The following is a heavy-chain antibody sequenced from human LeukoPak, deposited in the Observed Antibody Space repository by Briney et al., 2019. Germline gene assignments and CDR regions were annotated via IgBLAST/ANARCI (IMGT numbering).Heavy chain of an antibody. J-gene: IGHJ4*02. CDR1: GYTFTAYY. CDR3: ARGGQWLGTGVLSY. V-gene: IGHV1-2*02. D-gene: IGHD6-19*01. CDR2: INPNSGGT. Sequence: ASVKVSCKAPGYTFTAYYIHWVRQAPGQGLEWMGWINPNSGGTNYAQKFQGRVTMTRDTSISTAYMELSRLRSDDTAVYYCARGGQWLGTGVLSYWGQGTLVTVSS.